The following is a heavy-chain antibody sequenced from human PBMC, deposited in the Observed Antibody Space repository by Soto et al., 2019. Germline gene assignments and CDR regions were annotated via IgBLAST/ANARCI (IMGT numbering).Heavy chain of an antibody. CDR3: ATAEYTPRDY. J-gene: IGHJ4*01. Sequence: QVQLVESGGGVVQPGRSLRVSCAVSGFTFSAYGLHWVRQAPGKGREWVAVISYDGREKYYADSVKGRFTISRDNSKSTLYLQLSSLRAEDTAVYYCATAEYTPRDYWGQGTLVTVSS. V-gene: IGHV3-30*03. CDR2: ISYDGREK. D-gene: IGHD2-21*02. CDR1: GFTFSAYG.